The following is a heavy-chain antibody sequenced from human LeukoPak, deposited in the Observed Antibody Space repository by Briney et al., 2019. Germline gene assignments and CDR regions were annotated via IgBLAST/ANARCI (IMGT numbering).Heavy chain of an antibody. D-gene: IGHD7-27*01. CDR2: INYNEGGT. CDR1: GFTLRTYS. CDR3: ARHVGISF. V-gene: IGHV3-64*01. Sequence: GGSLRLSCAASGFTLRTYSMHWVRQAPGRGLEYVSAINYNEGGTYYANSVKGRFTISRDNSKNTLYLQMNSLRAEDTAVYYCARHVGISFWGQGTLVTVSS. J-gene: IGHJ4*02.